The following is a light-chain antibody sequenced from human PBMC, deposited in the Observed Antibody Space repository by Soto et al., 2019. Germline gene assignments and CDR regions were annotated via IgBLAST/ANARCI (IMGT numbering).Light chain of an antibody. V-gene: IGLV2-14*01. CDR1: SSDIGLYNY. CDR3: TCLSTTSTPIV. Sequence: HSVLSQPASMSGSPGQSITIPCTGASSDIGLYNYVSWYQHHPGKAPKLLISEVNIRPSGLSDRFSASKAGNTASLTISGLRPEDEAFYYCTCLSTTSTPIVFGTGTKVTVL. CDR2: EVN. J-gene: IGLJ1*01.